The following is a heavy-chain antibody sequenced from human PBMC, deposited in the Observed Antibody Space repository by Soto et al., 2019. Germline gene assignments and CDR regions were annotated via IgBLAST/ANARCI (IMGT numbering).Heavy chain of an antibody. CDR3: ARARTATDVFDS. CDR2: TSSTSHPK. J-gene: IGHJ4*01. D-gene: IGHD5-18*01. V-gene: IGHV3-48*02. Sequence: PGGSLRLSCEASGFNFSKSSMYWVRQAPGKGLEWISYTSSTSHPKYYADAVKGRCTISRDNAKNSLYLQMDSLRDDDTAVYYCARARTATDVFDSWGQGTQVTVSS. CDR1: GFNFSKSS.